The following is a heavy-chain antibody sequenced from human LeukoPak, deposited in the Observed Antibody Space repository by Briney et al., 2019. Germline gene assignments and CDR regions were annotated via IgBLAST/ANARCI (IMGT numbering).Heavy chain of an antibody. V-gene: IGHV3-64*01. Sequence: GGSLRLSCAASGFTLSSYSMHWVRQAPGKGLEFVSAISRNGRNTYYGNSVKGRFTISRDISKNTLHLQMNSLRAEDTAVYYCARRAGAYSHPYDYWGQGTLVTVSS. CDR2: ISRNGRNT. CDR3: ARRAGAYSHPYDY. J-gene: IGHJ4*02. CDR1: GFTLSSYS. D-gene: IGHD4/OR15-4a*01.